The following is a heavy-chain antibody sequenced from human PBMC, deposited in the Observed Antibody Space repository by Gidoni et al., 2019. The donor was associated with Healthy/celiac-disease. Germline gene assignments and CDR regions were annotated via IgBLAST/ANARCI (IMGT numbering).Heavy chain of an antibody. D-gene: IGHD5-18*01. V-gene: IGHV3-13*04. CDR3: ARGSRGSSYGGFDY. CDR2: IGTAGDT. Sequence: EVQLVESGGGLVQPGGSLRLSCAASGFTFSSYDMHWVRQATGKGLEWVSAIGTAGDTYYPGSVKGRFTISRENAKNSLYLQMNSLRAGDTAVYYCARGSRGSSYGGFDYWGQGTLVTVSS. CDR1: GFTFSSYD. J-gene: IGHJ4*02.